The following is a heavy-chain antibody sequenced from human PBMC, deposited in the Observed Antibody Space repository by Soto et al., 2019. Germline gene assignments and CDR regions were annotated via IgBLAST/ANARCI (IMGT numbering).Heavy chain of an antibody. CDR2: VYYSGST. V-gene: IGHV4-30-4*02. Sequence: SEPLSLTCTVPGGSISSANHYWTWIRQPPGKGLEWIGYVYYSGSTFYNPSLKSRVTMSVDTSKSQFSLKLTSVTAADTAVYYCARGEDAFFYYGMDVWGQGTTVTVSS. CDR1: GGSISSANHY. J-gene: IGHJ6*02. CDR3: ARGEDAFFYYGMDV.